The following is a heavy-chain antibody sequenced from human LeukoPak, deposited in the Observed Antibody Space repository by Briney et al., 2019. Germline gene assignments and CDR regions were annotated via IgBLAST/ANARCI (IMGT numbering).Heavy chain of an antibody. CDR3: ARHTRLRSFDY. J-gene: IGHJ4*02. CDR1: GYSFSSYW. D-gene: IGHD5-12*01. CDR2: IDPSDSYT. Sequence: GESLKISCKGLGYSFSSYWNAWVRQRPGKGLEWMGRIDPSDSYTNYSPSFQGHVTISADKSISTAYLQWSSLKASDTAMYYCARHTRLRSFDYWGQGTLVTVSS. V-gene: IGHV5-10-1*01.